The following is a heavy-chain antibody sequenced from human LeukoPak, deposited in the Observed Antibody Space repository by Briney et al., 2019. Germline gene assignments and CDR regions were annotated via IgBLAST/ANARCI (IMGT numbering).Heavy chain of an antibody. V-gene: IGHV4-39*07. J-gene: IGHJ4*02. D-gene: IGHD4-17*01. CDR1: GGSISSSSYY. CDR2: IYYSGST. Sequence: PSETLSLTCTVSGGSISSSSYYWGWIRQPPGKGLEWIGSIYYSGSTYYKSSLKSRVTISVDTSKNQFSLKLSSVTAADTAVYYCARVGRYGGYLDYFDYWGQGTLVTVSS. CDR3: ARVGRYGGYLDYFDY.